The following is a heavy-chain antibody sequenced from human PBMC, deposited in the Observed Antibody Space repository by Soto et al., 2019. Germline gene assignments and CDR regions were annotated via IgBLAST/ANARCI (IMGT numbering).Heavy chain of an antibody. D-gene: IGHD3-10*01. CDR1: GYTFTSYF. CDR2: IHASGVST. CDR3: AIGLGGSYGLDV. Sequence: QVQLVQSGAEVRKPGASVKVSCTASGYTFTSYFMHWVRQAPGQDLEWLGLIHASGVSTRYAEKFQGRVTMTSDTSTSTVYMEMTSLRNEDKAVYYCAIGLGGSYGLDVWGQGTTDTSSS. J-gene: IGHJ6*02. V-gene: IGHV1-46*03.